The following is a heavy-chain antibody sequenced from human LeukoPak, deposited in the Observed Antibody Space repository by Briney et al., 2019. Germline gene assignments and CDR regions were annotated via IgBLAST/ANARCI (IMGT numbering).Heavy chain of an antibody. CDR2: IRIGGGT. V-gene: IGHV3-23*01. Sequence: PGGSLRLSCAASGFDLSTYAMTWVRQAQAKGLEWVSSIRIGGGTYYADSVKGRFTISRDNSENTLHLQMNNLRVGDTAKYFCARCMVLSQGWCNWFDPWGQGTLVTVSS. D-gene: IGHD6-13*01. CDR1: GFDLSTYA. CDR3: ARCMVLSQGWCNWFDP. J-gene: IGHJ5*02.